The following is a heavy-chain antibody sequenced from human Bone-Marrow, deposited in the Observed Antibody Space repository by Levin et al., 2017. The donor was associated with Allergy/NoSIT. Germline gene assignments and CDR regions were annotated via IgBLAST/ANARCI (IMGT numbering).Heavy chain of an antibody. CDR3: AKMTTMTNYYYGMDV. CDR1: GFTFINYG. D-gene: IGHD4-17*01. CDR2: ISKDGSNE. V-gene: IGHV3-30*18. Sequence: GGSLRLSCATSGFTFINYGMVWVRQAPGKGLEWVALISKDGSNEYYQDSVRGRFTISRDNSKSTVHLQMISLRPEDTAVYYCAKMTTMTNYYYGMDVWGQGTTVTVS. J-gene: IGHJ6*02.